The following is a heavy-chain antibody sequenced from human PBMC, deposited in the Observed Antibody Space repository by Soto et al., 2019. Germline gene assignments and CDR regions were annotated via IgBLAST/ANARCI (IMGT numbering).Heavy chain of an antibody. J-gene: IGHJ6*02. V-gene: IGHV3-30*18. CDR2: ISYDGSNK. Sequence: QVQLVESGGGVVQPGRSPRLSCAASGFTFSSYGMHWVRQAPGKGLEWVAVISYDGSNKYYADSVKGRFTISRDNSKNTLYLQMNSLRAEDTAVYYCAKGGSSSSVPRGYYYYGMDVWGQGTTVTVSS. CDR1: GFTFSSYG. CDR3: AKGGSSSSVPRGYYYYGMDV. D-gene: IGHD6-6*01.